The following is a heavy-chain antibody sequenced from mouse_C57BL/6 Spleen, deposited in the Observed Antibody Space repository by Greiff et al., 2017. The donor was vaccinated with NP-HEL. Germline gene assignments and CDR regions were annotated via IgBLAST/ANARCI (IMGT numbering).Heavy chain of an antibody. CDR2: IYPGSGRT. Sequence: VQLQQPGAELVKPGASVKMSCKASGYTFTSYWITWVKQRPGQGLEWIGDIYPGSGRTNYNEKFKGKATMPVDTSSSTAYMQLSSLKSEDSAVYYCARGDYDVGWYFDVWGTGTTVTVSS. J-gene: IGHJ1*03. V-gene: IGHV1-55*01. CDR1: GYTFTSYW. D-gene: IGHD2-4*01. CDR3: ARGDYDVGWYFDV.